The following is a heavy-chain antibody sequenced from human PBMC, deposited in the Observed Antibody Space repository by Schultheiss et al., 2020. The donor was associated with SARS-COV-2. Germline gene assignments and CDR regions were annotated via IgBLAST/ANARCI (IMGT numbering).Heavy chain of an antibody. V-gene: IGHV4-59*11. CDR3: ARGYGAANGMDV. CDR1: GGSNSFHY. J-gene: IGHJ6*02. CDR2: IYYGGST. D-gene: IGHD4/OR15-4a*01. Sequence: SETLSLTCSVSGGSNSFHYFSWIRQPPGKGLEWIGYIYYGGSTNYNPSLKSRVTISGDTSRKQFSLKLSSVTAADTAVYYCARGYGAANGMDVWGQGTLVTVSS.